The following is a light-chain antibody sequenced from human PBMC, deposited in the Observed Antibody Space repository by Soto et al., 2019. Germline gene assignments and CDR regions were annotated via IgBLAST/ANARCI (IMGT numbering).Light chain of an antibody. CDR2: AAS. Sequence: DIQMTQSPSSVSASVGDRVTITCRASQGIGTWLAWYQQKPGKAPDLLIYAASRLQTGVPSRFTGSGYGTDFTLTITSLQPEDFASYYCQQASRFPFSFGGGTKVEIK. CDR1: QGIGTW. CDR3: QQASRFPFS. V-gene: IGKV1-12*01. J-gene: IGKJ4*01.